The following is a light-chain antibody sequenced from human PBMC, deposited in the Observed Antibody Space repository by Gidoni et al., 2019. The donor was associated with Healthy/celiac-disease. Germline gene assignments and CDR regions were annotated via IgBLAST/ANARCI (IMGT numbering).Light chain of an antibody. CDR2: DAS. Sequence: DIQMTQSPSSLSASVGDSVTITCQASQDISNYLNWYQQKPGKAPKLLIYDASNLETGVPSRFSGSGSGTDFTFTISSLQPEDIATYYCQQYDNPPLTFGGGTKVEIK. CDR3: QQYDNPPLT. V-gene: IGKV1-33*01. J-gene: IGKJ4*01. CDR1: QDISNY.